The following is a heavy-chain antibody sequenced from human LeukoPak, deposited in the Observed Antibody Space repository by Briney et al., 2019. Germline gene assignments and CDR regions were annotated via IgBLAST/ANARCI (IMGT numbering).Heavy chain of an antibody. D-gene: IGHD4-17*01. Sequence: PGGSLRLSCAASGFTFSSYAMHWVRQAPGKGLEYVSAISSNGGSTYYANSVKGRFTISRDNSKNTLYLQMGSLRAEDMAVYYCARGATVTTYYFDYWGQGTLVTVSS. J-gene: IGHJ4*02. CDR3: ARGATVTTYYFDY. CDR1: GFTFSSYA. V-gene: IGHV3-64*01. CDR2: ISSNGGST.